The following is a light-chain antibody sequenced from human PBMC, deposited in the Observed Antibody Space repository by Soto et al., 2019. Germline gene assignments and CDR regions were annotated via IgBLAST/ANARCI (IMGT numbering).Light chain of an antibody. J-gene: IGKJ3*01. CDR2: DAS. CDR1: QSVTNW. Sequence: DIQMTQSPSTLSASVGDRVTITCRASQSVTNWLAWYQQKPGKAPNLLIYDASRLQSGIPSRFSGSGSGTEFTLTISSLQPDDFATYYCLQHNSYPFTFGPGTKVDIK. CDR3: LQHNSYPFT. V-gene: IGKV1-5*01.